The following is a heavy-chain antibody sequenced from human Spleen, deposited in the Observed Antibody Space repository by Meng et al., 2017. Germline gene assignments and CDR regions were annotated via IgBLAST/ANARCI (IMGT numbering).Heavy chain of an antibody. D-gene: IGHD6-13*01. Sequence: GGSLRLSCAASGFTFSSYSMNWVRQAPGKGLEWVAVISYDGSNKYYADSVKGRFTISRDNSKNTLYLQMNSLRAEDTAVYYCASQVEQLVQPKGKTVDYWGQGTLVTVSS. CDR3: ASQVEQLVQPKGKTVDY. J-gene: IGHJ4*02. V-gene: IGHV3-30*03. CDR2: ISYDGSNK. CDR1: GFTFSSYS.